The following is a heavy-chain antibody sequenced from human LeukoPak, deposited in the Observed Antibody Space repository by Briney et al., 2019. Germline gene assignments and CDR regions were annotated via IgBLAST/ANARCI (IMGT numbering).Heavy chain of an antibody. D-gene: IGHD1-26*01. CDR3: ARDRVAIVGAPRAFDI. J-gene: IGHJ3*02. Sequence: GGSLRLSCAASGFTFSSYAMSWVRQAPGKGLEWVSAISGSGGSTYYADSVKGRFTISRDNSKNTLYLQMNSLRAEDTAVYYCARDRVAIVGAPRAFDIWGQGTMVTVSS. CDR1: GFTFSSYA. CDR2: ISGSGGST. V-gene: IGHV3-23*01.